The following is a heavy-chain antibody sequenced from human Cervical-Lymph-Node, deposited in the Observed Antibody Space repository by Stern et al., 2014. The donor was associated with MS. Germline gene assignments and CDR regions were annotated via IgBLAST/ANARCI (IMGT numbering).Heavy chain of an antibody. D-gene: IGHD2-15*01. CDR1: GFTLHSYS. J-gene: IGHJ3*02. CDR3: ARDLTSGGSIFQPFDI. V-gene: IGHV3-21*01. Sequence: EVQLVESGGGLVKPGGSLRLSCAASGFTLHSYSMNWVRQAPGKGLEWVSSISTSSTYTDYADSVKGRFTISRDNAKNSLSLQMNSLRAEDTAVYYCARDLTSGGSIFQPFDIWGQGTMVTVSS. CDR2: ISTSSTYT.